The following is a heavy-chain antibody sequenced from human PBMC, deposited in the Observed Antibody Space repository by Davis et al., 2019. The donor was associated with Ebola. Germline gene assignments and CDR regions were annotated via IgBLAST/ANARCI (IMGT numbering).Heavy chain of an antibody. D-gene: IGHD6-19*01. V-gene: IGHV3-30-3*01. Sequence: GESLKISCAASGFTFSSYAMHWVRQAPGKGLEWVAVISYDGSNKYYADSVKGRFTISRDNSKNTLYLQMNSLRAEDTAVDYCARERLAEPGQWKPHRVFDYWGQGTLVTVSS. CDR1: GFTFSSYA. J-gene: IGHJ4*02. CDR2: ISYDGSNK. CDR3: ARERLAEPGQWKPHRVFDY.